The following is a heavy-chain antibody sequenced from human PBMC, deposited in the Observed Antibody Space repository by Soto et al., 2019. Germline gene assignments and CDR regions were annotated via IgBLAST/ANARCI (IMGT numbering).Heavy chain of an antibody. V-gene: IGHV1-69*02. J-gene: IGHJ3*01. Sequence: QVQLVQSGAEVKKPGSSVRVSCKASGGTFDSYSISWVRQAPGQGPEWVGKVAPIFDFSRYAPKFQGGVTSIADKTTSTAYLGLSGLTSEDTAVYYGAKGAVGGRQHLVRDAFDFWGQGTMVTVSS. D-gene: IGHD3-10*01. CDR3: AKGAVGGRQHLVRDAFDF. CDR1: GGTFDSYS. CDR2: VAPIFDFS.